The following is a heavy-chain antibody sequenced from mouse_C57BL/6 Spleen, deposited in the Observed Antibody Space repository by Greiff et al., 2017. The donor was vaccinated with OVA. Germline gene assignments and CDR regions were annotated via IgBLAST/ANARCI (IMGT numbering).Heavy chain of an antibody. V-gene: IGHV1-52*01. CDR2: IDPSDSET. CDR3: ARGGGYSYWYFDV. D-gene: IGHD2-3*01. J-gene: IGHJ1*03. Sequence: QVQLKQPGAELVRPGSSVKLSCKASGYTFTSYWMHWVKQRPIQGLEWIGNIDPSDSETHYNQKFKDKATLTVDKSSSTAYMQLSSLTSEDSAVYYCARGGGYSYWYFDVWGTGTTVTVSS. CDR1: GYTFTSYW.